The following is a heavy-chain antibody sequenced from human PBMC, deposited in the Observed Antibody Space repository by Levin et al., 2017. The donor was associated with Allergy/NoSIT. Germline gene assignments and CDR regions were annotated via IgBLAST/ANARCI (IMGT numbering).Heavy chain of an antibody. CDR1: GFAFSTYA. J-gene: IGHJ4*02. CDR2: ISYDGSNK. CDR3: AREGSGRYLAPDYSDY. D-gene: IGHD1-26*01. V-gene: IGHV3-30-3*01. Sequence: GESLKISCEASGFAFSTYAMHWVRQAPGKGLEWAAIISYDGSNKHYADSVTGRFTISRDNSKNTLFLQMNSLRTEDTAVYYCAREGSGRYLAPDYSDYWGQGTLVTVSS.